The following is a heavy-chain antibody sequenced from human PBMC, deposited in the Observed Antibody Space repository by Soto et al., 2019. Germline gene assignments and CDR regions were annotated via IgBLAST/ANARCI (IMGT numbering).Heavy chain of an antibody. CDR2: ISTSGNTT. V-gene: IGHV3-23*01. J-gene: IGHJ4*02. D-gene: IGHD3-3*01. CDR1: GFKFSAYA. CDR3: AKSPQRVFAYFDI. Sequence: QLLESGGALIQPGGSLRVSCVASGFKFSAYAMTWLRQPPGQGLQWVSSISTSGNTTFYADSVKGRFTISRDNSRNTLYLQMRSLRAEDTARYFCAKSPQRVFAYFDICGQGSLVTVSS.